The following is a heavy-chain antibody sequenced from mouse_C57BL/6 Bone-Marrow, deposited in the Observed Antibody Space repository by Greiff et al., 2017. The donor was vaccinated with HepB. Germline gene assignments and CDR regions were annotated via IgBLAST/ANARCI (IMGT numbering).Heavy chain of an antibody. CDR2: IYPRSGNT. CDR1: GYTFTSYC. Sequence: QVHVKQSGAELARPGASVKLSCKASGYTFTSYCMSWVKQRTGQGLEWIGEIYPRSGNTHYNEKFKGKATLTGDKSSSTAYMELRSLTSEDSAVYLCARACAHNFDYWGRGTAITVTS. CDR3: ARACAHNFDY. V-gene: IGHV1-81*01. J-gene: IGHJ2*01.